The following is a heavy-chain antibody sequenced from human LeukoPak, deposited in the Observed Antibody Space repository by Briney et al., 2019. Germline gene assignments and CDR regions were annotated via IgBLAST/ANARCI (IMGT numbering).Heavy chain of an antibody. D-gene: IGHD3-16*01. CDR3: ASLGRLAAIGTEH. V-gene: IGHV4-39*07. CDR1: GGSVSSSSFF. CDR2: IDYSGTT. J-gene: IGHJ4*02. Sequence: ASETLSLICSVSGGSVSSSSFFWAWIRQPPGKGLQWIGSIDYSGTTYDNPSVKSRVTISLDTSKNQFSLKLNSVTAADTAVYYCASLGRLAAIGTEHWGQGTLVTVSS.